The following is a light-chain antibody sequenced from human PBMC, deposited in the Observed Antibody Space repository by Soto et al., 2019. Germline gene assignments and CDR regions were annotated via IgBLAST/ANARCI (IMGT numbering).Light chain of an antibody. V-gene: IGKV1-5*01. CDR2: DAS. J-gene: IGKJ1*01. Sequence: DIQMTQSPSTLSASVGDRVTITCRASQSTSSWLAWYQQKPGKAPKLLIYDASSLESGVPSRFSGSGSGTEFTLTISSLQPDDFATYYCQQYNSYWTFGQGT. CDR3: QQYNSYWT. CDR1: QSTSSW.